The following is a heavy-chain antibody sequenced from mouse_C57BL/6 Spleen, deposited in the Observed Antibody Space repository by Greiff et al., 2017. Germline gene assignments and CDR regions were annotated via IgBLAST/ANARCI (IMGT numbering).Heavy chain of an antibody. CDR3: ARHGENYYGSSYGFAY. CDR2: IWSDGST. V-gene: IGHV2-6-1*01. CDR1: GFSLTSYG. Sequence: VKLVESGPGLVAPSQSLSITCTVSGFSLTSYGVHWVRQPPGKGLEWLVVIWSDGSTPYNSALKSRLSISKDYSKSQFFLKMNSPQTGDKVMYYCARHGENYYGSSYGFAYWGQGTLVTVSA. J-gene: IGHJ3*01. D-gene: IGHD1-1*01.